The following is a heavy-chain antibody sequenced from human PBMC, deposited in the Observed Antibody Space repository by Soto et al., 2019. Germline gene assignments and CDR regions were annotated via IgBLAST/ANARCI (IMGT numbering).Heavy chain of an antibody. Sequence: GASVKVSCKASGYTFTSYGISWVRQAPGQGLEWMGWISAYNGNTNYAQKLQGRVTMTTDTSTSTAYMELRSLRSDDTAVYYCARNSSPHYDFWSGYYYYYCIDVWGQGTTVTVSS. V-gene: IGHV1-18*01. CDR3: ARNSSPHYDFWSGYYYYYCIDV. CDR2: ISAYNGNT. D-gene: IGHD3-3*01. CDR1: GYTFTSYG. J-gene: IGHJ6*02.